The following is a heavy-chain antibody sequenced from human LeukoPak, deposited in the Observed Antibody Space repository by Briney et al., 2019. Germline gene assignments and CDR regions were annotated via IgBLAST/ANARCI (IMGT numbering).Heavy chain of an antibody. CDR1: GGTFSSYA. CDR2: IIPIFGIA. D-gene: IGHD6-13*01. Sequence: SVKVSCKASGGTFSSYAISWVRQAPGQGREWMGRIIPIFGIANYAQKFQGRVTITADKSTSTAYMELSSLRSEDTAVYYCARDQDSSSSGDYWGQGTLVTVSS. J-gene: IGHJ4*02. V-gene: IGHV1-69*04. CDR3: ARDQDSSSSGDY.